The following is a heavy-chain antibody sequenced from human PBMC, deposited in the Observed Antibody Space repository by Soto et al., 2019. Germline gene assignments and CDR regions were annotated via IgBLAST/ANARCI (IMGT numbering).Heavy chain of an antibody. D-gene: IGHD6-19*01. CDR2: ISYDGSNK. CDR3: AKDSSGWYIYYYYGMDV. J-gene: IGHJ6*02. Sequence: QVPLVESGGGVVQPGRSLRLSFAASGFTFSSYGMHWVRQAPGKGLEWVAVISYDGSNKYYADSVKGRFTISRDNSKNTLYLQMNSLRAEDTAVYYCAKDSSGWYIYYYYGMDVWGQGTTVTVSS. V-gene: IGHV3-30*18. CDR1: GFTFSSYG.